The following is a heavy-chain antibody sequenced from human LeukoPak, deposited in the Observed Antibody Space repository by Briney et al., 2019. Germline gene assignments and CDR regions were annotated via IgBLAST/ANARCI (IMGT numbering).Heavy chain of an antibody. Sequence: PSETLSLTCTVSGGSISSYYWSWIRQSPGKGLEWIGYIHYSGSTNYNPSLKSRVSMSIDTSKNQFSLKLSSVTAADTAVYYCATLVRGSPYGMDVWGQGTTVTVYS. CDR2: IHYSGST. V-gene: IGHV4-59*08. D-gene: IGHD3-10*01. J-gene: IGHJ6*02. CDR1: GGSISSYY. CDR3: ATLVRGSPYGMDV.